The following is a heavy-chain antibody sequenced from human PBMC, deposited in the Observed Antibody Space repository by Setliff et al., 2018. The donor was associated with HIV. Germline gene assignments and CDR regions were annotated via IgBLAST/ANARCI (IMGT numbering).Heavy chain of an antibody. CDR2: IHPGNDNR. CDR1: GYTFNSYL. V-gene: IGHV1-3*01. D-gene: IGHD2-2*01. CDR3: ARFSSVYAAIDN. Sequence: ASVKVSCKASGYTFNSYLVYWVRQAPGRRLEWMGWIHPGNDNREYSQRFQGRLTMTRDTSASMVYMELNSLTSEDTAVYFCARFSSVYAAIDNWGPGTLVTVSS. J-gene: IGHJ4*02.